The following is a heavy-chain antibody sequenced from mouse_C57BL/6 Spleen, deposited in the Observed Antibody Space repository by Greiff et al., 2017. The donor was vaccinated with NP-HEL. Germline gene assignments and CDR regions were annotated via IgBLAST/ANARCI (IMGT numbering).Heavy chain of an antibody. V-gene: IGHV1-52*01. J-gene: IGHJ4*01. CDR1: GYTFTSYW. CDR2: IDPSDSET. Sequence: VQLQQPGAELVRPGSSVKLSCKASGYTFTSYWMHWVKQRPIQGLEWIGNIDPSDSETHYNQKFKDKATLTVDKSSSTAYMQLSCLTSEDSAVYYCARWLSGYAMDYWGQGTSVTVSS. CDR3: ARWLSGYAMDY.